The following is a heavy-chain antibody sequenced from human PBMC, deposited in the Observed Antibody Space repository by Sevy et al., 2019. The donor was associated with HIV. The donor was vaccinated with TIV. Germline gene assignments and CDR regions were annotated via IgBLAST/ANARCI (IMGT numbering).Heavy chain of an antibody. CDR3: ARDHGMQWLFDY. CDR1: GFTVSSNY. CDR2: IYSGGST. J-gene: IGHJ4*02. Sequence: GGSLRLSCAASGFTVSSNYMSWVRQAPGKGLEWVSVIYSGGSTYYADSVKGRFTISRDNSKNTLYLQMNSLRAEDTAVYYCARDHGMQWLFDYWGQGTLVTVSS. V-gene: IGHV3-53*01. D-gene: IGHD6-19*01.